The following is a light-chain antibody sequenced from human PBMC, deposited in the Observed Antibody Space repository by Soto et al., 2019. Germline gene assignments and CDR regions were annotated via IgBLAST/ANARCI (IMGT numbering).Light chain of an antibody. Sequence: QSVLTQPASVSGSPGQSIAISCTGTSSDFGGYNYVSWYQQHPGKAPKLMVYDVSNRPSGFSNRFSGSKSGNTASLTISGLQAEDEADYYCSSYTSSSTYVFGTGTQLTVL. CDR3: SSYTSSSTYV. J-gene: IGLJ1*01. CDR2: DVS. V-gene: IGLV2-14*01. CDR1: SSDFGGYNY.